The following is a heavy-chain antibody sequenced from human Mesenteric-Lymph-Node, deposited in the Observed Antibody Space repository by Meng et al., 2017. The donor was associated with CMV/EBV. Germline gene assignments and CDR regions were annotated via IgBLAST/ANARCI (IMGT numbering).Heavy chain of an antibody. CDR1: GYIFTDSA. V-gene: IGHV1-3*01. D-gene: IGHD2-21*02. J-gene: IGHJ4*02. CDR2: INACNGNT. Sequence: SSEASGYIFTDSAMHWVHQAPGQRLGWIGRINACNGNTKYSPEFQDRVTVTRDTSANTVYMEFGSLSAEDTAVYYCVRETEKKFDYWGQGTLVTVSS. CDR3: VRETEKKFDY.